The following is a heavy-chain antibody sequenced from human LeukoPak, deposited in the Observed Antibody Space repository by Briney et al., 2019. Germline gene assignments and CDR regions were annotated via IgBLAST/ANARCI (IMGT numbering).Heavy chain of an antibody. CDR3: ARLYCSGGSCYYYYGMDV. D-gene: IGHD2-15*01. J-gene: IGHJ6*02. V-gene: IGHV4-34*01. Sequence: SETLSLTCAVYGGSFSGYYWSWIRQPPGKGLEWNGEINHSGSTNYNPSLKSRVTISVDTSKNQFSLKLSSVTAADTAVYYCARLYCSGGSCYYYYGMDVWGQGTTVTVSS. CDR1: GGSFSGYY. CDR2: INHSGST.